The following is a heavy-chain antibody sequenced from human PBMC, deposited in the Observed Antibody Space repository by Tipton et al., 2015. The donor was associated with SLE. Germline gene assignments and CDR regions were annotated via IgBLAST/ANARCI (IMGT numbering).Heavy chain of an antibody. Sequence: VQLVQSGAEVKKPGASVKVSCKASGYTFTSYGISWVRQAPGQGLEWMGGIIPIFGTANYAQKFQGRVTITTDESTSTAYMELSSLRSEDTAVYYCARRGGRGWFDPWGQGTLVTVSS. D-gene: IGHD3-10*01. CDR2: IIPIFGTA. V-gene: IGHV1-69*01. J-gene: IGHJ5*02. CDR1: GYTFTSYG. CDR3: ARRGGRGWFDP.